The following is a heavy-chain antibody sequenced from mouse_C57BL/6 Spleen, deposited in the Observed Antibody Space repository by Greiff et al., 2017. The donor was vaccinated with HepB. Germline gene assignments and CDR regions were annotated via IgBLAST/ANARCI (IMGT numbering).Heavy chain of an antibody. CDR1: GYTFTSYG. Sequence: VNVVESGAELARPGASVKLSCKASGYTFTSYGISWVKQRTGQGLEWIGEIYPRSGNTYYNEKFKGKATLTADKSSSTAYMELRSLTSEDSAVYFCARTYDYDEDYAMDYWGQGTSVTVSS. CDR3: ARTYDYDEDYAMDY. D-gene: IGHD2-4*01. CDR2: IYPRSGNT. J-gene: IGHJ4*01. V-gene: IGHV1-81*01.